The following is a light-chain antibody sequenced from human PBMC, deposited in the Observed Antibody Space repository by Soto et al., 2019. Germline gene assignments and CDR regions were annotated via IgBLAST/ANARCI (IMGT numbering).Light chain of an antibody. CDR3: QQYNNWPWT. V-gene: IGKV1-39*01. J-gene: IGKJ1*01. CDR2: AAS. CDR1: QSISSF. Sequence: IQMTESPSSLSASVGDRVAINCRASQSISSFLTWYQQKAGKAPKLLIYAASSLQSGVPSRFSGSGSGTDFTLTISSLQSEDFAVYYCQQYNNWPWTFGQGTKVDIK.